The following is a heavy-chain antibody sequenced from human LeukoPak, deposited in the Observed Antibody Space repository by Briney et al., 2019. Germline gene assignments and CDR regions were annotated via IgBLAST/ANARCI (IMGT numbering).Heavy chain of an antibody. CDR1: GYTFTGYY. CDR2: INHNSGGT. V-gene: IGHV1-2*02. J-gene: IGHJ4*02. D-gene: IGHD5-12*01. Sequence: PSASVKVSCKASGYTFTGYYMHWVRQAPGQGLEWMGWINHNSGGTNYAQKFQGRVTMASNTYISTAYMELSRLRSDDTAVYYCARDLGATISYSFSFDWWGQGTLVTVSS. CDR3: ARDLGATISYSFSFDW.